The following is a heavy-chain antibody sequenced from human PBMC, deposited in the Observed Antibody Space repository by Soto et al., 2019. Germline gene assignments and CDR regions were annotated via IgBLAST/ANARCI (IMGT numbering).Heavy chain of an antibody. V-gene: IGHV4-31*03. CDR1: GDSISRIDYY. J-gene: IGHJ3*02. CDR3: AREGGSYDSGGYLIRGAFDI. Sequence: SETLCLTCSVSGDSISRIDYYWTWIRQHPEKGLEWIGSIYFRGNTYYSPSLESRLTISVDTSKNQFSLKLTSVTAADTAVYYCAREGGSYDSGGYLIRGAFDIWGQGTMVTVSS. D-gene: IGHD3-22*01. CDR2: IYFRGNT.